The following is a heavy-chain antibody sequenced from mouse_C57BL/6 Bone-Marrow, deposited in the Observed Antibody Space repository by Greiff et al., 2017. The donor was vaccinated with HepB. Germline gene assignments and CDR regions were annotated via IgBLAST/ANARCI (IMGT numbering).Heavy chain of an antibody. D-gene: IGHD1-3*01. J-gene: IGHJ3*01. CDR2: ISSGGSYT. V-gene: IGHV5-6*02. Sequence: DVMLVESGGDLVKPGGSLKLSCAASGFTFSIYGMSWVRQTPDKRLEWVATISSGGSYTYYPDSVKGRFTISRDNAKNTLYLQMSSLKSEDTAMYYCARHSSGKRGFAYWGQGTLVTVSA. CDR3: ARHSSGKRGFAY. CDR1: GFTFSIYG.